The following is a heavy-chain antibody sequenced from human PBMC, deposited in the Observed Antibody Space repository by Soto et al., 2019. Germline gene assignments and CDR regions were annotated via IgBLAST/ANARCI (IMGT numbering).Heavy chain of an antibody. V-gene: IGHV4-59*01. Sequence: SETLSLTCTVSGGSISGYYLSWVRQPPEKGLEWIGYVYHSGSTRYNPSLKSRVTISIDTSKKQFSLKPSSVTAADTAVYYCARVGYCSDGSCYSDYHYSMDVWGQGTTVTVSS. CDR3: ARVGYCSDGSCYSDYHYSMDV. CDR1: GGSISGYY. D-gene: IGHD2-15*01. CDR2: VYHSGST. J-gene: IGHJ6*02.